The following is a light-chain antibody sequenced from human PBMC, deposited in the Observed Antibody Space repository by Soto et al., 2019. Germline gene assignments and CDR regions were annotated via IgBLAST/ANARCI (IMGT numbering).Light chain of an antibody. CDR1: SSDVGGYNY. Sequence: QSALTQPASVSGSPGQSITIFCTGTSSDVGGYNYVSWYQQHPGKAPKLMIFDVNNRPSGISNRFSGSKSGNTASLTISGLQAEDEADYYCFSYTSSGTMVFGGGTKVTVL. CDR2: DVN. J-gene: IGLJ2*01. CDR3: FSYTSSGTMV. V-gene: IGLV2-14*03.